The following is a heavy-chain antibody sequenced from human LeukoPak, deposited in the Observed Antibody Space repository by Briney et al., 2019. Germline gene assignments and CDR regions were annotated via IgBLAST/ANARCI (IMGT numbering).Heavy chain of an antibody. CDR2: IYYSGST. CDR1: GGSISSYY. Sequence: SETLSLTCTVSGGSISSYYWSWIRQPPGKGLEWIGYIYYSGSTNYNPSLKSRVTISVDTSKNQFSLKLSSVTVADTAVYYCARTLDYYYGMDVWGQGTTVTVSS. V-gene: IGHV4-59*08. CDR3: ARTLDYYYGMDV. J-gene: IGHJ6*02.